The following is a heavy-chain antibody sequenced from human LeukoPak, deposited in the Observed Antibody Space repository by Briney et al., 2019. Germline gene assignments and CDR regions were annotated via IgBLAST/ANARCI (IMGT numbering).Heavy chain of an antibody. V-gene: IGHV4-38-2*02. CDR3: VRGKNGYNP. Sequence: SETLSLTCTVSGYSISSGYYWGWIRQPPGKGLEWIGSIYHSGSTYYNPSLKSRVTISVDTSKNQLSLKVRSVIAADTATYYCVRGKNGYNPWGQGTLVTVSS. CDR1: GYSISSGYY. D-gene: IGHD5-24*01. J-gene: IGHJ5*02. CDR2: IYHSGST.